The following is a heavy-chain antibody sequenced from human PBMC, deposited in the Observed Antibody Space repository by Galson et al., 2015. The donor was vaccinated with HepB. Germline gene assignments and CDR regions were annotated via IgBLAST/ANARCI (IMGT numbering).Heavy chain of an antibody. CDR2: ISSSSSTI. Sequence: LRLSCAASGFTFSSYSMNWVRQAPGKGLEWVSYISSSSSTIYYVDSVKGRFTISRDNAKNSLYLQMNSLRDEDTAVYYCARGAYDFWSGYLHPTSYYYYMDVWGKGTTVTVSS. CDR1: GFTFSSYS. V-gene: IGHV3-48*02. J-gene: IGHJ6*03. D-gene: IGHD3-3*01. CDR3: ARGAYDFWSGYLHPTSYYYYMDV.